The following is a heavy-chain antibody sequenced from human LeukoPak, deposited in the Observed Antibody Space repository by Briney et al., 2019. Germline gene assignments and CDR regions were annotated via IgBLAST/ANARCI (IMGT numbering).Heavy chain of an antibody. D-gene: IGHD3-10*01. J-gene: IGHJ4*02. CDR2: IYYSGST. CDR3: ASHYGSGSSYYFDY. CDR1: GGSISSYY. Sequence: SETLSLTCTVSGGSISSYYWGWIRQPPGKGLEWIGSIYYSGSTYYNPSLKSRVTISVDTSKNQFSLKLSSVTAADTAVYYCASHYGSGSSYYFDYWGQGTLVTVSS. V-gene: IGHV4-39*01.